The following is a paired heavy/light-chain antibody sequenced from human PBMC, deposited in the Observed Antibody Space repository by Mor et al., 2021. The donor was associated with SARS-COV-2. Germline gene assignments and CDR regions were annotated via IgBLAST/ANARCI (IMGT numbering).Heavy chain of an antibody. V-gene: IGHV4-34*01. D-gene: IGHD7-27*01. J-gene: IGHJ6*02. CDR1: GGSFSGYY. CDR3: ARRGGPGLTGDNTDGVYYYYYGMDV. CDR2: INHSGST. Sequence: QVQLQQWGAGLLKPSETLSLTCAVYGGSFSGYYWSWIRQPPGKGLEWIGEINHSGSTNYNPSLKSRVTISVDTSKNQFSLKLSSVTAADTAVYYCARRGGPGLTGDNTDGVYYYYYGMDVWGQGTTVTVSS.
Light chain of an antibody. J-gene: IGLJ1*01. CDR2: EVS. CDR3: SSYAGSNTPYV. Sequence: QSALTQPPSASGSPGQSVTISCTGTSSDVGGYNYVSWYQQHPGKAPKLMIYEVSKRPSGVPDRFSGSKSGNTASLTVSGLQAEDEADYYCSSYAGSNTPYVFGTGTKVTVL. CDR1: SSDVGGYNY. V-gene: IGLV2-8*01.